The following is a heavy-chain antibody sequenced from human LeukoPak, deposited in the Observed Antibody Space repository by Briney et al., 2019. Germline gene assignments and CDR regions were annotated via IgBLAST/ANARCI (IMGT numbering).Heavy chain of an antibody. CDR1: GFTFSNAW. J-gene: IGHJ6*03. Sequence: PGGSLRLSCAASGFTFSNAWMSWVRQAPGKGLEWVRRIKSKTDGETTDYAAPVKGRFTISRDDSKNTLYLQMNSLKTEDTAVYYCTTDRGVYGSGSYEIYSYYMDVWGKGTTVTVSS. V-gene: IGHV3-15*01. CDR3: TTDRGVYGSGSYEIYSYYMDV. CDR2: IKSKTDGETT. D-gene: IGHD3-10*01.